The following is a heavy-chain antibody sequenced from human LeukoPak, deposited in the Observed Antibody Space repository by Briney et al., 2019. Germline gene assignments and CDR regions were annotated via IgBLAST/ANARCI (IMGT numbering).Heavy chain of an antibody. V-gene: IGHV4-38-2*02. CDR3: ARDPGGGYKDDALDI. D-gene: IGHD5-12*01. CDR2: MYHSESP. Sequence: PSETLSLTCSVSGDSISSGYYWGWIRQPPGKGLEWIGNMYHSESPYYSPSLKSRLTISVDRSKNQFSLKLSSVTAADTAVYYCARDPGGGYKDDALDIWGQGTMVTVTS. CDR1: GDSISSGYY. J-gene: IGHJ3*02.